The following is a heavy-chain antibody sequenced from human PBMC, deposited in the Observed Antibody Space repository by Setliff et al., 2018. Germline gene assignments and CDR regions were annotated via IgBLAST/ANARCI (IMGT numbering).Heavy chain of an antibody. D-gene: IGHD2-21*01. CDR2: IYPGNADT. V-gene: IGHV5-51*01. CDR3: ARRGERFFNWFDP. Sequence: PGESLKISCKGSGYSFTDYWLAWVRQTPGKGLEWMGTIYPGNADTRYSPSFQGQVTISTDTSINTAFLQWNNLKASDTAVYYCARRGERFFNWFDPWGQGTLVTVSS. CDR1: GYSFTDYW. J-gene: IGHJ5*02.